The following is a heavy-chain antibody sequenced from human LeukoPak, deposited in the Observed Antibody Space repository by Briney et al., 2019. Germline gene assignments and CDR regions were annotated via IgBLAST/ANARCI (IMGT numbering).Heavy chain of an antibody. CDR1: GFSFSTYC. CDR2: ICPDGTVT. V-gene: IGHV3-74*01. Sequence: GGSLRLSCAASGFSFSTYCMHWVRQAPGKGPMWVSRICPDGTVTDYADSVKARFSISRDNARNTVYLQMNSLRAEDTAVYYCVRDFRSADYWGQGTLVTVSS. J-gene: IGHJ4*02. CDR3: VRDFRSADY.